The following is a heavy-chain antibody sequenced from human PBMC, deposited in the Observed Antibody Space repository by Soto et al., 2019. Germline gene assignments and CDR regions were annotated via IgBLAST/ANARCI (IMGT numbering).Heavy chain of an antibody. CDR3: AKDHRGGGNNDGCFDY. D-gene: IGHD3-16*01. V-gene: IGHV3-30*18. Sequence: PGGSLRLSCAASGFTFSSYGMHWVRQAPGKGLEWVAVISYDGSNKYYPDSVKGRFTISRDNSKNTLYLQMNSLRAEDTAVYYCAKDHRGGGNNDGCFDYWGQGTLVTVSS. J-gene: IGHJ4*02. CDR2: ISYDGSNK. CDR1: GFTFSSYG.